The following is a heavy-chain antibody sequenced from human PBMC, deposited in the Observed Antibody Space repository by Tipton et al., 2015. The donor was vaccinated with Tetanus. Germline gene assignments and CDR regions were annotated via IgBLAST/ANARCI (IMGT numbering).Heavy chain of an antibody. V-gene: IGHV4-31*03. Sequence: TLSLTCTVSGGSISSGGYYWNWIRQHPGKGLEWIGSISYGASAHYNPSLKSRLSISVDTSKNQISLKGNSVTAADTAVYYCARDGGHDFLTGYAYYFDKWGQGTLVTVSS. J-gene: IGHJ4*02. CDR3: ARDGGHDFLTGYAYYFDK. D-gene: IGHD3-9*01. CDR2: ISYGASA. CDR1: GGSISSGGYY.